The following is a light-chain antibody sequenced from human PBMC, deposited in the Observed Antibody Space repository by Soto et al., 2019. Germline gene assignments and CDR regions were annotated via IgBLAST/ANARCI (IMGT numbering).Light chain of an antibody. CDR2: GAS. V-gene: IGKV1-16*02. J-gene: IGKJ4*01. Sequence: DIQMTQSPSSLSASVGDRVIITCRASHDIGNKIAWFQQKPGKGPKSLIYGASILQSGVPSKFSGSRSATDFTLTSTSLQPEDFATYYCQQYHVYPLTFGGGTKLEIK. CDR1: HDIGNK. CDR3: QQYHVYPLT.